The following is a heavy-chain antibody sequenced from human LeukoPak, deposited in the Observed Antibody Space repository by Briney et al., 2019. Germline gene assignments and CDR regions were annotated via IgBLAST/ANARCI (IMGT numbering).Heavy chain of an antibody. CDR1: GFTFSNYD. Sequence: GGSLILSCAASGFTFSNYDMHWVRQAPGKGLEWVAFISYDGTNKYYADSVKGRFTFSRDNSKYTLYLQMNSLRAEDTAVYYCAKGSSSGTVDYWGQGTLVAVSS. CDR3: AKGSSSGTVDY. J-gene: IGHJ4*02. CDR2: ISYDGTNK. D-gene: IGHD3-22*01. V-gene: IGHV3-30*18.